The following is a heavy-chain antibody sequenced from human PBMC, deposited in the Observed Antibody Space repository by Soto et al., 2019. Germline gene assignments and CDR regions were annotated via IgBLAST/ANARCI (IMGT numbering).Heavy chain of an antibody. V-gene: IGHV3-23*01. CDR3: ARYGHYDSSGVDAFAI. Sequence: GGALRLSCAASGFTFSSYAMSWVRQAPGKGLEWVSAISGSGGSTYYADSVKGRFTISRDNSKNTLYLQMNSLRAEDTAVYYCARYGHYDSSGVDAFAISGQGTMVT. CDR2: ISGSGGST. J-gene: IGHJ3*02. CDR1: GFTFSSYA. D-gene: IGHD3-22*01.